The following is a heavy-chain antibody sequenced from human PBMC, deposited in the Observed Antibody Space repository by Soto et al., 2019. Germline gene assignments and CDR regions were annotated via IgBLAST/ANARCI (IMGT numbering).Heavy chain of an antibody. J-gene: IGHJ4*02. V-gene: IGHV1-2*04. CDR3: ARATPLRYFDWLWDYFDY. Sequence: QVQLVQSGAEVKKPGASVKVSCKASGYTFTGYYMHWVRQAPGQGLEWMGWINPNSGGTNYAQKFQGWVTMTRDTSISTAYMEVSRLRSDDTAVYYCARATPLRYFDWLWDYFDYWGQGTLVTVSS. CDR2: INPNSGGT. D-gene: IGHD3-9*01. CDR1: GYTFTGYY.